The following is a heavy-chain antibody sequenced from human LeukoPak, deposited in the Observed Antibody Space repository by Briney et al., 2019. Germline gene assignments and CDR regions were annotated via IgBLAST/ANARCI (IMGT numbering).Heavy chain of an antibody. CDR1: GYIFTGYY. CDR2: INPNSGGT. Sequence: ASVKVSCKASGYIFTGYYMHWVRQAPGQRLEWMGWINPNSGGTNYAQKFQGRVTMTRDTSISTAYMELSRLRSDDTAVYYCARAAYDSNWFDPWGQGTLVTVSS. V-gene: IGHV1-2*02. D-gene: IGHD2-21*01. J-gene: IGHJ5*02. CDR3: ARAAYDSNWFDP.